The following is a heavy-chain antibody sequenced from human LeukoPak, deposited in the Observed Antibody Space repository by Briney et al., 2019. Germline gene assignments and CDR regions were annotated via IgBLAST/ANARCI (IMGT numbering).Heavy chain of an antibody. CDR2: IYSGGST. CDR1: GFTFSSNY. Sequence: GGSLRLSCVASGFTFSSNYMSWVRQAPGKGREWVSVIYSGGSTYYSDSVKGRFTISRDNSKNTLDLQMNSLRAEDTAVYYCASGSGSYRTPYYYMDVWGTGTTVTVSS. V-gene: IGHV3-53*01. CDR3: ASGSGSYRTPYYYMDV. J-gene: IGHJ6*03. D-gene: IGHD3-10*01.